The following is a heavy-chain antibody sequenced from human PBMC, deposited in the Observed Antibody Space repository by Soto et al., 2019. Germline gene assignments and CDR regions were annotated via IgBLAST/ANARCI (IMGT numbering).Heavy chain of an antibody. V-gene: IGHV1-69*12. CDR1: GGIFSSDA. Sequence: QVQLVQSGAEVKKPGSSVKVSCKASGGIFSSDAISWVRQAPGQGLEWMGGIIPIIGTVNYAQKFQGRVTITADESTSTAYMELSSLRSEDTAMYYCASTGGNSYYSYGMDVWGQGTTVTVSS. CDR2: IIPIIGTV. J-gene: IGHJ6*02. CDR3: ASTGGNSYYSYGMDV. D-gene: IGHD2-21*02.